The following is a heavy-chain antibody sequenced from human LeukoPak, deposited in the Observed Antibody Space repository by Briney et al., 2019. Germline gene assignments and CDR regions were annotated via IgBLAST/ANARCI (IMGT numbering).Heavy chain of an antibody. D-gene: IGHD2-15*01. J-gene: IGHJ4*02. CDR2: ISSSGSTI. CDR3: ARARYCSGGSCYTPDNFDY. CDR1: GFTFSSYE. Sequence: GGSLRLSCAASGFTFSSYEMNWVRQAPGKGLEWVSYISSSGSTIYYADSVKGRFTISRDNAKNSLYLQMNSLRAEDTAVYYCARARYCSGGSCYTPDNFDYWGQGTLVTVSS. V-gene: IGHV3-48*03.